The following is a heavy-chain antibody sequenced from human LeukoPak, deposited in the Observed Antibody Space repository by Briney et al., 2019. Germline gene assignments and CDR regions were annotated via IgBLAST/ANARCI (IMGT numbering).Heavy chain of an antibody. V-gene: IGHV4-59*01. D-gene: IGHD3-3*01. CDR3: ARGLDGDLWSGTYYYYYMDV. J-gene: IGHJ6*03. Sequence: SETLSLTCTVSGGSISSYYWSWIRQPPGKGLEWIGYIYYSGSTNYNPSLKSRVTISVDTSKNQFSLKLSSVTAADTAVYYCARGLDGDLWSGTYYYYYMDVWGKGTTVTVSS. CDR2: IYYSGST. CDR1: GGSISSYY.